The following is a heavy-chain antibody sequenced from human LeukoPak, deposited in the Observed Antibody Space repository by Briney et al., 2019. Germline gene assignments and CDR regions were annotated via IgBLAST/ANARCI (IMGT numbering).Heavy chain of an antibody. CDR1: GYTFTSYY. D-gene: IGHD5-12*01. V-gene: IGHV1-46*01. J-gene: IGHJ4*02. Sequence: ASVKVSCKASGYTFTSYYVHWVRQAPGQGLEWMGVINPNVGSTTYAQKFQGRVTMTRDTSISTAYMELSRLRSDDTAVYYCARDKGGLIDYWGQGTLVTVSS. CDR3: ARDKGGLIDY. CDR2: INPNVGST.